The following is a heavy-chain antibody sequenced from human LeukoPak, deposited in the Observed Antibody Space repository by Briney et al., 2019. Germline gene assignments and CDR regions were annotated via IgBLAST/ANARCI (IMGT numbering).Heavy chain of an antibody. Sequence: PGGSLRLSCAASGFTFSDYYMSWIRQAPGKGLEWVSYISSSGSTIYYADSVKGRFTISRDNAKNSLYLQMNSLRAEDTAVYYCARAERQAMVRGVILPPVDYWGQGTLVTVSS. D-gene: IGHD3-10*01. CDR1: GFTFSDYY. CDR3: ARAERQAMVRGVILPPVDY. V-gene: IGHV3-11*01. J-gene: IGHJ4*02. CDR2: ISSSGSTI.